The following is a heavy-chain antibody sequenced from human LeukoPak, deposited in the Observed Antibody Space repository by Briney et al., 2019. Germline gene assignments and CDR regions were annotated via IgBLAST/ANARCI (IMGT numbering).Heavy chain of an antibody. D-gene: IGHD2-2*01. CDR1: GYTFTDYY. Sequence: GASVKVSCKASGYTFTDYYIHWVRQAPGQGLVWMGWISPNSGGTNYAQKFQGRVTMTRDTSISTAYMELSRLRSDDTAVYYCARLVSTSLFLPQALGWFDPWGQGTLVTVSS. V-gene: IGHV1-2*02. CDR3: ARLVSTSLFLPQALGWFDP. J-gene: IGHJ5*02. CDR2: ISPNSGGT.